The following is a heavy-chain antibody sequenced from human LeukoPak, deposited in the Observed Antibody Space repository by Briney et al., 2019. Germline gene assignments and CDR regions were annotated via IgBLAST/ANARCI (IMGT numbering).Heavy chain of an antibody. Sequence: SETLSLTCAVYGGSFSGYYWSWIRQPPGKGLEWIGEINHSGSTNYNPSLKSRVTISVDTSKNQFSLKLSSVTAADTAVYYCARGRPPPGPNVDTAMVYYFDYWGQGTLVTVSS. J-gene: IGHJ4*02. CDR3: ARGRPPPGPNVDTAMVYYFDY. CDR1: GGSFSGYY. D-gene: IGHD5-18*01. CDR2: INHSGST. V-gene: IGHV4-34*01.